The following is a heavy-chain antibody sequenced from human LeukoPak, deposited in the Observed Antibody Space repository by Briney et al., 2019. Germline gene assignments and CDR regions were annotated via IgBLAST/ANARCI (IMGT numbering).Heavy chain of an antibody. CDR3: AREFSENARTYYFDY. V-gene: IGHV1-46*01. CDR2: INPSGGST. Sequence: ASVKVSCKASGFTFTSYYMHWVRQAPGQGLEWMGIINPSGGSTSYAQKFQGRVTMTRDTSTSTVYMELSSLRPEDTAVYYCAREFSENARTYYFDYWGQGTLVTVSS. CDR1: GFTFTSYY. J-gene: IGHJ4*02. D-gene: IGHD1-1*01.